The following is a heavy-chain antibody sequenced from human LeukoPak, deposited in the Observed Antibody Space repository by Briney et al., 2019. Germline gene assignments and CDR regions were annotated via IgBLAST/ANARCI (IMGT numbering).Heavy chain of an antibody. Sequence: SETLSLTCTVSGGSISSYYWSWIRQPAGKGLEWIGRIYASGSTNYNPSLKSRVTMSVDTSKNQFSLNVKSVTAADTALYYCAGRKSGGAQDWGQGTLVTVSS. J-gene: IGHJ4*02. V-gene: IGHV4-4*07. CDR2: IYASGST. CDR1: GGSISSYY. D-gene: IGHD3-10*01. CDR3: AGRKSGGAQD.